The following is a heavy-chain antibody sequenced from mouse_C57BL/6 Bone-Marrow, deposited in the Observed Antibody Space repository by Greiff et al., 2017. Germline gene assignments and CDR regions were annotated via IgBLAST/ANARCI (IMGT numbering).Heavy chain of an antibody. J-gene: IGHJ4*01. D-gene: IGHD1-1*01. CDR2: IHPNSGST. CDR1: GYTFTSYW. Sequence: QVQLQQPGAELVKPGASVKLSCKTSGYTFTSYWMHWVKQRPGQGLAWIGMIHPNSGSTTYNEKFKGKATLTVDKSSSTAYMQLSSLTSEDSAVYYGAKRYYDDAMDYWGQGTSVTVSS. CDR3: AKRYYDDAMDY. V-gene: IGHV1-64*01.